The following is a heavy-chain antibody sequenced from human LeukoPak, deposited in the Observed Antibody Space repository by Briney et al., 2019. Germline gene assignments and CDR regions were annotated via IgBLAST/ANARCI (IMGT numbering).Heavy chain of an antibody. CDR1: GFTLSRYG. Sequence: GGSLRLSCAASGFTLSRYGMNWVRQAPGKGLVWVSRINSEGSSTTYADSVKGRFTISRDNAKNTLILQMNSLRAEDTAVYYCARDYYSRFDYWGQGTLVTVSS. V-gene: IGHV3-74*01. D-gene: IGHD3-22*01. CDR3: ARDYYSRFDY. J-gene: IGHJ4*02. CDR2: INSEGSST.